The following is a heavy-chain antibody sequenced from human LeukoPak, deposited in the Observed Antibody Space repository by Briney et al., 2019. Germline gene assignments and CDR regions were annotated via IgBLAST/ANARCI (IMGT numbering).Heavy chain of an antibody. Sequence: GGSLRLSCAASGFTLSSYAMSWVRQAPGKGLEWVSSITGNHGPTYNTDSVKGRFTISRDNSQNTLYLQMNSLRAEDTAVYYCTKDPNGDYVGAFDPWGQGTPVTVSS. CDR3: TKDPNGDYVGAFDP. J-gene: IGHJ5*02. D-gene: IGHD4-17*01. V-gene: IGHV3-23*01. CDR2: ITGNHGPT. CDR1: GFTLSSYA.